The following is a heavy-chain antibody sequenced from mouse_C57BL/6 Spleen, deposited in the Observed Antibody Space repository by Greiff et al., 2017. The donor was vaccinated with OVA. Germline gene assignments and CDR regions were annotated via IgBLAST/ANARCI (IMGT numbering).Heavy chain of an antibody. Sequence: EVQVVESGGGLVQPKGSLKLSCAASGFSFNTYAMNWVRQAPGKGLEWVARIRSKSNNYATYYADSVKDRFTISRDDSESMLYLQMNNLKTEDTAMYYCVKGELDAMDYWGQGTSVTVSS. V-gene: IGHV10-1*01. CDR3: VKGELDAMDY. CDR2: IRSKSNNYAT. CDR1: GFSFNTYA. J-gene: IGHJ4*01.